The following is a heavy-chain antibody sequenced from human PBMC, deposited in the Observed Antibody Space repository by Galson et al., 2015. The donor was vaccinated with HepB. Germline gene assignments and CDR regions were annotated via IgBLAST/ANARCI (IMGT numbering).Heavy chain of an antibody. V-gene: IGHV3-48*04. CDR3: ARDRGGSGSFLSYYSGMDV. D-gene: IGHD3-10*01. CDR2: ISTSSSTI. Sequence: SLRPSCAASEFTFSSYNMNWVRQAPGQGLEWVSYISTSSSTIYYADSVKGRFTIPRDNAKNSLYLQMNSLRAEDTAVYYCARDRGGSGSFLSYYSGMDVWGQGTTVTVSS. J-gene: IGHJ6*02. CDR1: EFTFSSYN.